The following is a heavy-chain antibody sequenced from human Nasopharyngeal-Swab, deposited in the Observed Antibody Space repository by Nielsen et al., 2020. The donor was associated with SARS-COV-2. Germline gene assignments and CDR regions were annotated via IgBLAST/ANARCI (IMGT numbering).Heavy chain of an antibody. V-gene: IGHV4-34*01. CDR2: INHSGST. Sequence: GSLRLSCAVYGGSFSGYYWSWIRQPPGKGLEWIGEINHSGSTNYNPSLKSRVTISVDTSKNQFSLKLSSVTAADTAVYYCARGLRFLEGYYYMDVWGKGTTVTVSS. J-gene: IGHJ6*03. CDR1: GGSFSGYY. CDR3: ARGLRFLEGYYYMDV. D-gene: IGHD3-3*01.